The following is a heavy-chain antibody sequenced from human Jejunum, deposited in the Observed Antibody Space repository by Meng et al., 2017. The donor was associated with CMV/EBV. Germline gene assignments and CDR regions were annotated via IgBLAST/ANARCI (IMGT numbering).Heavy chain of an antibody. V-gene: IGHV1-2*02. D-gene: IGHD4-23*01. CDR1: GYSFSDYY. J-gene: IGHJ4*02. CDR2: INCYSGDT. Sequence: QVQLVQAGAEGKKPGASVKVTCKASGYSFSDYYMHWVRQAPGQGPEWMGWINCYSGDTRYAQKFQGRVTMSRDTSSNTVYLDLSSLKPDDTAVYYCARPRWDWAPGYWGQGTLVTVSS. CDR3: ARPRWDWAPGY.